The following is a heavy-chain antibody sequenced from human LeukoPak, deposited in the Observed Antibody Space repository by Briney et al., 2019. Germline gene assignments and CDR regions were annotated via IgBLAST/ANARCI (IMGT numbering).Heavy chain of an antibody. CDR2: IYYSGST. D-gene: IGHD3-10*01. J-gene: IGHJ6*03. CDR3: ARPGITMVRGVTSYMDV. Sequence: KPSETLSLTCTVSGGSISSSSYYWGWIRQPPGKGLEWIGSIYYSGSTYYNPSLKSRVTISVDTSKNQFSLKLSSVTAADTAVYYCARPGITMVRGVTSYMDVWGKGTTVTVSS. CDR1: GGSISSSSYY. V-gene: IGHV4-39*01.